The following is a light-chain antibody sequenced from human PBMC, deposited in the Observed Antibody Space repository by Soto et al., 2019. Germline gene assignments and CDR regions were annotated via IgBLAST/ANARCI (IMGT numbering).Light chain of an antibody. CDR2: GAS. CDR1: QIVSDNY. CDR3: QQYAKAPLT. V-gene: IGKV3-20*01. J-gene: IGKJ1*01. Sequence: EIVLTHSPGTLSLSPGERATLSCRASQIVSDNYLACYQQKPGQAPRLVVYGASSRATGVPDRFSASGSGTDFTLTISRLEPEDFAVYYCQQYAKAPLTFGQGSKVDIK.